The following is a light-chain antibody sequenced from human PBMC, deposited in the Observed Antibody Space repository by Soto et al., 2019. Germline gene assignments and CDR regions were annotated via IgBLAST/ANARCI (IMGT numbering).Light chain of an antibody. CDR1: QSVDSNY. CDR2: AAS. CDR3: QQYGYSSWT. J-gene: IGKJ1*01. V-gene: IGKV3-20*01. Sequence: EIVLTQSPGTLSLSPGERATLSCRASQSVDSNYLAWCQQKPGQAPRILIFAASSRATGIPDRFSGSGSGTDFTLTISRLEPGDFAVYYCQQYGYSSWTFGQGTKVDIK.